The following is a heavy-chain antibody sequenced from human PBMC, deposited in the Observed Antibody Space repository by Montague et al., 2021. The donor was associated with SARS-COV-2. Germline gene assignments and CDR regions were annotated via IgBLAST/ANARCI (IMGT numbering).Heavy chain of an antibody. D-gene: IGHD3-22*01. Sequence: SLRLSCAASGFTFSSYAMSWVRQAPGKGLEWVSAISGSGGSTYYADSVKGRFTISRDNSKNTLYLQMSSLRAEDTAVYYCARAGGDYYYDSSGFLYWGQGILVTVSS. CDR3: ARAGGDYYYDSSGFLY. CDR2: ISGSGGST. CDR1: GFTFSSYA. V-gene: IGHV3-23*01. J-gene: IGHJ4*02.